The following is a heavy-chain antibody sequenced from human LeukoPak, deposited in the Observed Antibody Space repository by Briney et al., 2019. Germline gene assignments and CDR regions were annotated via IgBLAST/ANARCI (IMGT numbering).Heavy chain of an antibody. D-gene: IGHD1-26*01. V-gene: IGHV4-30-2*01. CDR3: ARQNKWWFDP. Sequence: SETLSLTCAVSGGSISSGGYSWSWIRQPPGKGLEWIGYIYHSGSTYYNPSLKSRVTISVDRSKNQFSLKLSSVTAADTAVYHCARQNKWWFDPWGQGTLVTVSS. CDR1: GGSISSGGYS. CDR2: IYHSGST. J-gene: IGHJ5*02.